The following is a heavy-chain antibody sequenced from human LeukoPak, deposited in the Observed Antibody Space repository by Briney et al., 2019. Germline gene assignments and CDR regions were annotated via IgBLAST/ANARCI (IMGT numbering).Heavy chain of an antibody. J-gene: IGHJ4*02. Sequence: ASVKVSCKASGYTFTNFGVSWVRQAPGQGLEWMGWISPYNGNTYSAQKFQGRVTMTTDTPTNTAYMDLRSLRSDDTAMYYCARDVILSYYSDGSAYHGFDFWGQGTLVTVSS. CDR1: GYTFTNFG. CDR2: ISPYNGNT. CDR3: ARDVILSYYSDGSAYHGFDF. D-gene: IGHD3-22*01. V-gene: IGHV1-18*01.